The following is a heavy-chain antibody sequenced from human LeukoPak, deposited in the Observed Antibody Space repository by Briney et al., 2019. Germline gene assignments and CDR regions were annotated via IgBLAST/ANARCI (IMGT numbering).Heavy chain of an antibody. J-gene: IGHJ3*02. CDR1: GFTFTSSA. CDR2: IVVGSGNT. D-gene: IGHD3-22*01. Sequence: SVKVSCKASGFTFTSSAMQWVRQARGQRLEWIGWIVVGSGNTNYAQKFQERVTITRDMSTSTAYMELSSLRSEDTAVYYCAAEVVVITTGAFDIWVQGTMVTVSS. V-gene: IGHV1-58*02. CDR3: AAEVVVITTGAFDI.